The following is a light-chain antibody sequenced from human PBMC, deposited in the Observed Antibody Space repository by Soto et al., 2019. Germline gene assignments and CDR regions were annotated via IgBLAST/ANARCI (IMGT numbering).Light chain of an antibody. CDR1: QSVSSY. V-gene: IGKV3-11*01. Sequence: EIVLTQSPATLSLSPGXRATLSCRASQSVSSYLAWYQQKPGQAPRLLIYDASNRATGIPARFSGTGSGTDFTLTISSLEPEDFAVYYCQQSSSWPLTFGGGTKVDIK. J-gene: IGKJ4*01. CDR3: QQSSSWPLT. CDR2: DAS.